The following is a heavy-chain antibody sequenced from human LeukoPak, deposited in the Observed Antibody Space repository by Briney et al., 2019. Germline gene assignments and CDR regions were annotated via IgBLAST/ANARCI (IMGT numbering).Heavy chain of an antibody. CDR2: TRFDGKNK. D-gene: IGHD3-9*01. J-gene: IGHJ4*02. V-gene: IGHV3-30*02. CDR1: GFTFSRYG. CDR3: ARVSQYNILTGFIVGAMDDFDY. Sequence: GGSLRLSCAASGFTFSRYGMHWVRQAPGKGLEWVSFTRFDGKNKYYADSVKGRFTISKDSSKNTLDLQMNSLRTEDTAVYYCARVSQYNILTGFIVGAMDDFDYWGQGTLVTVSS.